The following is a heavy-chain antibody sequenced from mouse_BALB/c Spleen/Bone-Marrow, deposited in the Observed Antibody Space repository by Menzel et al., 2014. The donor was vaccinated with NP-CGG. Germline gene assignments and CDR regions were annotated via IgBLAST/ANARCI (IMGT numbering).Heavy chain of an antibody. V-gene: IGHV1-54*01. CDR3: ARRIYYAMGY. D-gene: IGHD2-1*01. Sequence: QVQLQQSGAELVRPGTSVKVSCKASGYAFTNYLIEWVKQRPGQGLEWIGVLNPGSGGTNYNEKFRGKATLTADKSSSSAYMQLSSLTSDDSAVYFCARRIYYAMGYWGQGTTFTVSS. CDR2: LNPGSGGT. CDR1: GYAFTNYL. J-gene: IGHJ2*01.